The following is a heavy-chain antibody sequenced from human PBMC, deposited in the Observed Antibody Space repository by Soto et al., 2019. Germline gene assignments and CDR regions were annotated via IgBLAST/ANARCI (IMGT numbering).Heavy chain of an antibody. CDR2: ITSSSTTI. J-gene: IGHJ4*02. V-gene: IGHV3-48*02. CDR3: AREPKYYHDSSGLDY. CDR1: GFTFSSFS. Sequence: PGGSLRPSCAASGFTFSSFSMNWVRRAPGKGLEWVSYITSSSTTIYYADSVKGRFTISRDNAKNSLYLQMNSLRDEDTAVYYCAREPKYYHDSSGLDYWGQGTLVTVSS. D-gene: IGHD3-22*01.